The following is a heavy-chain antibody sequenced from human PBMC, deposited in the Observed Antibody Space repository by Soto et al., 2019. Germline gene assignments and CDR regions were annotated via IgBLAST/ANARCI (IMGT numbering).Heavy chain of an antibody. D-gene: IGHD3-3*01. V-gene: IGHV4-34*01. CDR1: GGSFSGYY. J-gene: IGHJ4*02. CDR3: ATLRDDFWSGYYHDDY. CDR2: INHSGST. Sequence: QVQLQQWGAGLLKPSETLSLTCAVYGGSFSGYYWSWIRQPPGKGLEWIGEINHSGSTNYNPSLKRRVNISGDTAKNQFSLKLSSVTAADTAVYYCATLRDDFWSGYYHDDYWGQGTLVTVSS.